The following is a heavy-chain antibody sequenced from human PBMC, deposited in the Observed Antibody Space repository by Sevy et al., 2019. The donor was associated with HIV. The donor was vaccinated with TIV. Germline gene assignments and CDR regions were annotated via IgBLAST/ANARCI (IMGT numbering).Heavy chain of an antibody. CDR2: VSYDGSSK. J-gene: IGHJ6*02. Sequence: GGSLRLSCVGSGFTFRNFVVHWLRQAPGKGLEWLSVVSYDGSSKYYVDSVKGRFIVSRDNSKNTLYLQMNSLRTEDTAVYYCARGGSGDYYYYGVDVWGQGTTVTVSS. CDR3: ARGGSGDYYYYGVDV. V-gene: IGHV3-30*03. CDR1: GFTFRNFV. D-gene: IGHD3-10*01.